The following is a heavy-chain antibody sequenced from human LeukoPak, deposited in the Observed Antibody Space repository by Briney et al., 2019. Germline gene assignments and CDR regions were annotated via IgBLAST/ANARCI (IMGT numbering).Heavy chain of an antibody. Sequence: PGGSLRLSCAASGFTFSDYYMSWIRQAPGKGLEWVSYISSSGSTIYYADSVKGRFTISRDNAKNSLYLQMNSLRAEDTAVYYCARSTSCGWYQRYFDLWGRGTLVTVSS. D-gene: IGHD6-19*01. CDR1: GFTFSDYY. CDR2: ISSSGSTI. V-gene: IGHV3-11*01. J-gene: IGHJ2*01. CDR3: ARSTSCGWYQRYFDL.